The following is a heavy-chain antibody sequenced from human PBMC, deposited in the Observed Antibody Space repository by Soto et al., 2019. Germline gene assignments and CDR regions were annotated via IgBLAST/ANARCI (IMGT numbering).Heavy chain of an antibody. CDR1: GFTFSSYA. D-gene: IGHD2-2*01. CDR2: ISGSGGST. Sequence: GGSLRLSCAASGFTFSSYAMSWVRQAPGKGLEWVSAISGSGGSTYYADSVKGRFTISRDNSKNTLYLQMNSLRAEDTAVYYCAKIVSTLVVVPAAHNYFDYWGQGTLVTVSS. J-gene: IGHJ4*02. CDR3: AKIVSTLVVVPAAHNYFDY. V-gene: IGHV3-23*01.